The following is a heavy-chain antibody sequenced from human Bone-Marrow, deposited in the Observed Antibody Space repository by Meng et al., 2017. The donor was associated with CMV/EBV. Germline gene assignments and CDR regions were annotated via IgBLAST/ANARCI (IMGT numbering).Heavy chain of an antibody. CDR2: INQSGST. V-gene: IGHV4-34*01. Sequence: SETLSLTCAVYGGSFSGYYWSWIRQPPGKGLEWIGEINQSGSTNYNPSLKSRVTISVDTSKNQFSLKLSSVTAADTAVYYCARVLGELPWGLNWFDPWGQGTLVTVSS. J-gene: IGHJ5*02. CDR1: GGSFSGYY. D-gene: IGHD3-16*01. CDR3: ARVLGELPWGLNWFDP.